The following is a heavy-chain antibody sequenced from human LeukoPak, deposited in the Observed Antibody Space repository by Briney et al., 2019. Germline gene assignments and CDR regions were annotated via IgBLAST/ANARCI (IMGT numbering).Heavy chain of an antibody. CDR2: ISHDGSNK. CDR1: GFTFLSYG. D-gene: IGHD5-12*01. J-gene: IGHJ4*02. CDR3: ARGLSNGYDNDLNPLDS. Sequence: PGGSLRLSCAASGFTFLSYGMNWVRQAPGKGLEWEAVISHDGSNKYYAESVKGRFTISRDNCKYTLYLQMNSLGVEDTALYYCARGLSNGYDNDLNPLDSWGQGTLVTVSS. V-gene: IGHV3-33*05.